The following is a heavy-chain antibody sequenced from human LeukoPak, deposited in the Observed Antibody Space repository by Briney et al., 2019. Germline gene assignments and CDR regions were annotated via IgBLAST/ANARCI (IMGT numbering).Heavy chain of an antibody. CDR1: GGTFSSYA. CDR3: ARSPGFCGGSCYGVPPYGWFDP. Sequence: SVKVSCKASGGTFSSYAISWVRQAPGQGLEWMGRIIPILGIANYAQKFQGRVTITADKSTSTAYMELSSLRSEDTAVYYCARSPGFCGGSCYGVPPYGWFDPWGQGTLVTVSS. CDR2: IIPILGIA. D-gene: IGHD2-15*01. J-gene: IGHJ5*02. V-gene: IGHV1-69*04.